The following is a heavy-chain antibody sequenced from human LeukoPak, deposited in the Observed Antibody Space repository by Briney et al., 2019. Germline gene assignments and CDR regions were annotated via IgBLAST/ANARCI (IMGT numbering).Heavy chain of an antibody. CDR1: GYTLTELS. D-gene: IGHD2-15*01. V-gene: IGHV1-24*01. CDR2: FDPEVGET. CDR3: ATEGGCSGGSCKNYYYYGMDV. Sequence: AASVKVSCKVSGYTLTELSMHWVRQAPGKGLEWRGGFDPEVGETIYAQKFQGRVTMTEDTSTDTAYMELSSLRSEDTAVYYCATEGGCSGGSCKNYYYYGMDVWGQGTTVTVSS. J-gene: IGHJ6*02.